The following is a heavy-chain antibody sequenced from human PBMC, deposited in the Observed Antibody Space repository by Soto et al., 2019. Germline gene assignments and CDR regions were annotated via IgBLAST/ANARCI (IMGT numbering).Heavy chain of an antibody. CDR2: ISAYNGNT. CDR3: ARVAEYQLLHRS. CDR1: GYTFTSYG. V-gene: IGHV1-18*01. J-gene: IGHJ4*02. D-gene: IGHD2-2*02. Sequence: QVQLVQSGAEVKKPGASVKVSCKASGYTFTSYGISWVRQAPGQVLEWMGWISAYNGNTNYAQKLQCRVTMPTDTSTSTDYMELRSLRSDDTAVYYCARVAEYQLLHRSWGQGTLVTVSS.